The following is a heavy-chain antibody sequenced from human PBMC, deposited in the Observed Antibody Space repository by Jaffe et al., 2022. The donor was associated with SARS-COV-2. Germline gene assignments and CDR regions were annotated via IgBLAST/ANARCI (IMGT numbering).Heavy chain of an antibody. J-gene: IGHJ4*02. CDR2: IWYDGSNK. Sequence: QVQLVESGGGVVQPGRSLRLSCAASGFTFSSYGMHWVRQAPGKGLEWVAVIWYDGSNKYYADSVKGRFTISRDNSKNTLYLQMNSLRAEDTAVYYCARGSYQWELPAKLVDYWGQGTLVTVSS. D-gene: IGHD1-26*01. V-gene: IGHV3-33*01. CDR1: GFTFSSYG. CDR3: ARGSYQWELPAKLVDY.